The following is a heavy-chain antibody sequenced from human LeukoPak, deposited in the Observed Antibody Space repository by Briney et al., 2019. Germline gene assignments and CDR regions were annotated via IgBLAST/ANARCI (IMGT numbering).Heavy chain of an antibody. CDR2: ISWNSGRV. V-gene: IGHV3-9*01. CDR1: GFTLGDYA. J-gene: IGHJ4*02. CDR3: AKDIFFRCSGTSCRISPFDY. Sequence: PGGSLRLSCAASGFTLGDYAMHWVRQAPGKGLEWVSGISWNSGRVDYADSVKGRFTISRDNAKNSLYLQMNSLRAEDTALYYCAKDIFFRCSGTSCRISPFDYWGQGTLVTVS. D-gene: IGHD2-2*01.